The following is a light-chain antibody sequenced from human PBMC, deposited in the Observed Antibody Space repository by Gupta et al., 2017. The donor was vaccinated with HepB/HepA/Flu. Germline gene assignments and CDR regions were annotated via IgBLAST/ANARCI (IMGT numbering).Light chain of an antibody. V-gene: IGKV1-39*01. J-gene: IGKJ4*01. Sequence: DIQMTQSPYSLSASVGDRVTITCRASQSISTYLNWYQQRPGKAPKLLIYSTSTLQSGVPSRFSGSGSGTDFTLTISSLQPEDFATYYCQQSYSTLFTFGGGTKLEIK. CDR1: QSISTY. CDR2: STS. CDR3: QQSYSTLFT.